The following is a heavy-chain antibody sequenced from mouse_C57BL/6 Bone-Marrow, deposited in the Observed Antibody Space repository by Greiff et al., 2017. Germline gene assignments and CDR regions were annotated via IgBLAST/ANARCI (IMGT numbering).Heavy chain of an antibody. CDR3: AADVYSGFAY. D-gene: IGHD2-3*01. V-gene: IGHV1-69*01. J-gene: IGHJ3*01. CDR1: GYTFTSYW. Sequence: VQLQQPGAELVMPGASVKLSCKASGYTFTSYWMHWVKQRPGQGLEWIGEIDPSGRYTNYNQKFTGKSTLTVDKSTSPAYLQLSSLTSEASAFFYCAADVYSGFAYWGQWPLVTVSA. CDR2: IDPSGRYT.